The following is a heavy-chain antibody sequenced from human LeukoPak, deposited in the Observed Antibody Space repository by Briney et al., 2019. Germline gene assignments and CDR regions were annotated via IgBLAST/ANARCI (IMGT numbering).Heavy chain of an antibody. Sequence: GGSLRLSCVASGFSFSSSNLSWFRQAPGKGLEWVSSITSDAYIYYADSLKGRFSISRDNAKNSVFLQMISLRAEDTAVYYCARADYGHYGVDFWGRGTLVTVSS. V-gene: IGHV3-21*01. CDR3: ARADYGHYGVDF. CDR2: ITSDAYI. CDR1: GFSFSSSN. J-gene: IGHJ4*02. D-gene: IGHD4-17*01.